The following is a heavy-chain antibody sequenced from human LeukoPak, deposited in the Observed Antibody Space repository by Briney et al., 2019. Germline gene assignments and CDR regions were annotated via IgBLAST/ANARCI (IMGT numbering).Heavy chain of an antibody. CDR1: GFTFSSYA. CDR2: ISSNGGST. D-gene: IGHD2-21*01. Sequence: GGSLRLSCAASGFTFSSYAMHWVRQAPGKGLEYVSAISSNGGSTYYANSVKGRFTISRDNSKNTLYLQMGSLRAEDMAVYYCARCGGDCFFDSWGQGTLVTVSS. J-gene: IGHJ4*02. V-gene: IGHV3-64*01. CDR3: ARCGGDCFFDS.